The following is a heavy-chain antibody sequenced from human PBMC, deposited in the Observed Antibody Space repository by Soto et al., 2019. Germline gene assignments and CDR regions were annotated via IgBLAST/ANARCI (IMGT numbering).Heavy chain of an antibody. CDR2: ISSSGSTI. Sequence: GGSLRLSCAASGFTFSDYYMSWIRQAPGKGLEWVSYISSSGSTIYYADSVKGRFTISRDNAKNSLYLQMNSLRAEDTAVYYCARRQISPPTRGVGSGRGGFEVWGQGTTVNVSS. D-gene: IGHD1-1*01. CDR1: GFTFSDYY. J-gene: IGHJ6*01. V-gene: IGHV3-11*04. CDR3: ARRQISPPTRGVGSGRGGFEV.